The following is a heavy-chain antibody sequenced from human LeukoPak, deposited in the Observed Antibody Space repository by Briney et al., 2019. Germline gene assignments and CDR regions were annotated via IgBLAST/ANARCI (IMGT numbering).Heavy chain of an antibody. CDR1: GGSISSYY. D-gene: IGHD3-10*01. Sequence: PSETLSLTCTVSGGSISSYYWSWIRQPPGKGLEWIGYIYYSGSTNYNPSLKSRVTISVDTSKNQFSLKLSSVTAADTAVYYCARISGGYSPGYWGQGTLVTVSS. V-gene: IGHV4-59*08. CDR2: IYYSGST. CDR3: ARISGGYSPGY. J-gene: IGHJ4*02.